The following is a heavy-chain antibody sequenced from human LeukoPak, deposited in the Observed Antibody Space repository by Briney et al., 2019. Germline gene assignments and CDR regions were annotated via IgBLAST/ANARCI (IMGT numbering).Heavy chain of an antibody. J-gene: IGHJ4*02. D-gene: IGHD5-12*01. CDR2: IYYSGST. Sequence: SETLSLTCTVSGGSISSSSYYWGWIRQPPGKGLEWIASIYYSGSTYYNPSLKSRVSVSVDTSKNQFSLKLSSVTAADTAVYYCARGRLFSGYRGNVGHEDFDYWGQGSLVTVSS. CDR1: GGSISSSSYY. V-gene: IGHV4-39*01. CDR3: ARGRLFSGYRGNVGHEDFDY.